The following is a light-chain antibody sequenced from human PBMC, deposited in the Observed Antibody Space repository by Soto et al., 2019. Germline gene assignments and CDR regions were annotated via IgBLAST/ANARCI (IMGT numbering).Light chain of an antibody. J-gene: IGLJ2*01. CDR2: LNSDGSH. CDR3: QTWGTGLLV. CDR1: SGHSSYA. V-gene: IGLV4-69*01. Sequence: QPVLTQSPSASASLGASVKLTCTLSSGHSSYAIAWHQQQPEKGPRYLMKLNSDGSHSKGDGIPDRFSGSSSGAERYLPISSLQSEDEADDYCQTWGTGLLVFGGGTKVTVL.